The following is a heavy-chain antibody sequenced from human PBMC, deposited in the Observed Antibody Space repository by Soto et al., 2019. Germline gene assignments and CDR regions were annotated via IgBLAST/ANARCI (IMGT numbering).Heavy chain of an antibody. Sequence: QEQLVQSGAEVKKPGASVKISCKASGYTFTNYYIHWVRQAPGHGLEWMAIINPGYGGPSSTRYAPQFHGRVTMTTDTSTSTVHMELSNLRSDDTAIYYCARDSLGSWNDVSNWFDPWGQGTLVSVSS. CDR3: ARDSLGSWNDVSNWFDP. CDR1: GYTFTNYY. D-gene: IGHD1-1*01. J-gene: IGHJ5*02. V-gene: IGHV1-46*01. CDR2: INPGYGGPSST.